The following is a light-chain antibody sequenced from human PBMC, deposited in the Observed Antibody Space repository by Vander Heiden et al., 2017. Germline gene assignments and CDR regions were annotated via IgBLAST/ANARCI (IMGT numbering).Light chain of an antibody. Sequence: DIQLTQSPSFLSASVGDRVTITCRASQGISSYLAWYQQKPGKAPKLLSYAASTLQSGVPSRFSGSGSGTEFTLTISSLQPEDVATYSCQQLNREPTFGQGTRLEMK. V-gene: IGKV1-9*01. CDR1: QGISSY. CDR2: AAS. J-gene: IGKJ5*01. CDR3: QQLNREPT.